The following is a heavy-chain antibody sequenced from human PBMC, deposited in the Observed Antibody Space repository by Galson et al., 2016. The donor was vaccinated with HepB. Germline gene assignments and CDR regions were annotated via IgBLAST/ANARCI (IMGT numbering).Heavy chain of an antibody. D-gene: IGHD5-24*01. J-gene: IGHJ4*02. CDR3: VKGASMGWLQLQASYFDY. CDR1: TLTFSDYY. CDR2: ISGSGGST. Sequence: SLRLSCAASTLTFSDYYMSWIRQAPGRGLEWVSIISGSGGSTYYAVSVKGRFTISRDNSKNTLYLQMNSLRAEDTAVYYCVKGASMGWLQLQASYFDYWGQGTLVTVSS. V-gene: IGHV3-23*01.